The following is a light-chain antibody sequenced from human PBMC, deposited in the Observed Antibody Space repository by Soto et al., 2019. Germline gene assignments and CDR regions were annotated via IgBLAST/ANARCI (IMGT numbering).Light chain of an antibody. V-gene: IGKV1-27*01. CDR1: QGISNY. Sequence: DIQMTQTPSSLSASVGDRVTISCRASQGISNYLAWYQQKPGTVPKLLIYAASTLQSGVPSRFSGSGSGTDVTLTISSLQPEDVATYYCQKYNSAPWTFGQGTKVEIK. CDR2: AAS. J-gene: IGKJ1*01. CDR3: QKYNSAPWT.